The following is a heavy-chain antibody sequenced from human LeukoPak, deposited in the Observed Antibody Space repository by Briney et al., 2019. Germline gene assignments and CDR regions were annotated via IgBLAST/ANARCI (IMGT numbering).Heavy chain of an antibody. CDR3: AKNRREVPKDYGDCVEF. V-gene: IGHV3-23*01. D-gene: IGHD4-17*01. Sequence: GGSLRLSCAASVFNFSNYGMTWVRQAPGKGLEWVSAISRTGISTFYADSVKGRFAISRDNSKTKLFLQMNSLRGDDSAVYYCAKNRREVPKDYGDCVEFWGQGILVTVAS. J-gene: IGHJ4*02. CDR2: ISRTGIST. CDR1: VFNFSNYG.